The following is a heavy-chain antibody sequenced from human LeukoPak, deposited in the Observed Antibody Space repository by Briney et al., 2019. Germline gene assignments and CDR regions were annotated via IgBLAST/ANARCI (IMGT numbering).Heavy chain of an antibody. Sequence: GGSLRLSCAASGFTFSSYSMMWVRQAPGKGLEWVANIKRDGSEKNYVDSVKGRFTISRDNAKSSLYLQMNSLRVEDTAVYYCARDPSAGSESWGQGTLVTVSS. CDR3: ARDPSAGSES. D-gene: IGHD6-25*01. CDR2: IKRDGSEK. CDR1: GFTFSSYS. J-gene: IGHJ4*02. V-gene: IGHV3-7*01.